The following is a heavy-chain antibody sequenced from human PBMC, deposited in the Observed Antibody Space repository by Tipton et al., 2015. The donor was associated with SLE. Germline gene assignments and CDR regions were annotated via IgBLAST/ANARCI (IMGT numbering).Heavy chain of an antibody. Sequence: TLSLTCTVSGGSISSGGYYWSWIRQHPGKGLEWIGYIYYSGSTYYNPSLKSRVTISVDTSKNQFSLKLSSVTAADTAVYYCARDPTSPNYYYGVDVLGQGTTVTVSS. J-gene: IGHJ6*02. CDR3: ARDPTSPNYYYGVDV. D-gene: IGHD5-12*01. CDR2: IYYSGST. CDR1: GGSISSGGYY. V-gene: IGHV4-31*03.